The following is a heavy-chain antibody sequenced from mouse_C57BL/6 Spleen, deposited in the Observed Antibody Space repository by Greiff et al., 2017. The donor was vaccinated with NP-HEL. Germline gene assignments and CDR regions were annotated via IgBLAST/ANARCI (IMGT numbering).Heavy chain of an antibody. Sequence: EVQLQQSGPGMVKPSQSLSLTCTVTGYSITSGYDWHWIRHFPGNKLEWMGYISYSGSTNYNPSLKSRISITHDTSKNHFFLKLNSVTTEDTATYYCARSNYYTWFAYWGQGTLVTVSA. D-gene: IGHD2-12*01. CDR3: ARSNYYTWFAY. CDR1: GYSITSGYD. J-gene: IGHJ3*01. CDR2: ISYSGST. V-gene: IGHV3-1*01.